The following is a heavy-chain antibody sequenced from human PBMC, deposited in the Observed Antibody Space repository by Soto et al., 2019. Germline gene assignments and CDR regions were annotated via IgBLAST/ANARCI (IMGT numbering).Heavy chain of an antibody. CDR3: ARGRRYYGSGSYWDYYGMDV. D-gene: IGHD3-10*01. Sequence: QVQLVQSGAEVKKPGSSVKVSCKASGGTFSSYAISWVRQAPGQGLEWMGGIIPIFGTANYAQKFQGRVTITADKSTSTADMELSSLRSEDTAVYYCARGRRYYGSGSYWDYYGMDVWGQGTTVTVSS. CDR1: GGTFSSYA. CDR2: IIPIFGTA. J-gene: IGHJ6*02. V-gene: IGHV1-69*06.